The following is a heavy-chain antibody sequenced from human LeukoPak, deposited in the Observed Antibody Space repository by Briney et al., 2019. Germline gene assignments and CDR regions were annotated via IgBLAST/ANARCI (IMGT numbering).Heavy chain of an antibody. J-gene: IGHJ4*02. V-gene: IGHV1-8*02. CDR3: ARDLADYAGDY. D-gene: IGHD4-17*01. CDR1: GYTFTGYY. Sequence: ASVKVSCKASGYTFTGYYMHWVRQAPGQGLEWMGWMNPNSGNTGYAQKFQGRVTMTRNTSISTAYMELSSLRSEDTAVYYCARDLADYAGDYWGQGTLVTVSS. CDR2: MNPNSGNT.